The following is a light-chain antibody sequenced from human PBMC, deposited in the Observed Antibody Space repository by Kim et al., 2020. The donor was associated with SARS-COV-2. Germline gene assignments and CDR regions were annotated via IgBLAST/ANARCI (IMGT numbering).Light chain of an antibody. Sequence: LSPGDRATLSCRASQSVSSNYLAWYQQKPAQAPRLLIYGASSRATGIPDRFSGSGSGTDFTLTISRLEAEDFTVYYCQQYGSSPYTFGQGTKLEI. J-gene: IGKJ2*01. CDR2: GAS. CDR3: QQYGSSPYT. V-gene: IGKV3-20*01. CDR1: QSVSSNY.